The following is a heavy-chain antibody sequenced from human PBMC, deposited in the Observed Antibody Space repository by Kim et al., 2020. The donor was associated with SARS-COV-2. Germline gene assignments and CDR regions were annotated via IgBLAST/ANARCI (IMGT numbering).Heavy chain of an antibody. J-gene: IGHJ3*02. CDR3: ARRGGGGIRAFDI. V-gene: IGHV5-10-1*01. D-gene: IGHD2-15*01. Sequence: GESLKISCKGSGYSFTSYWNSWVRQMPGKGLEWMGRIDPSDSYTNYSPSFQGHVTISADKSISTAYLQWSSLKASDTAMYYCARRGGGGIRAFDIWGQGTMVTVSS. CDR1: GYSFTSYW. CDR2: IDPSDSYT.